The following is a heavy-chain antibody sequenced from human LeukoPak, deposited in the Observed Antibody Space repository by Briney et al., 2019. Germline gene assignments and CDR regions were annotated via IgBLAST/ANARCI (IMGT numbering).Heavy chain of an antibody. Sequence: ASVKVSCKASGSIFTAYVISWVRQAPGQGLEWLGRISVYNGNTNYAQKLQGRVTMTTDTSTSTAYMELRSLRSDDTAVYYCARMILLLGDVLTVPPRGFDYWGQGTLVTVSS. CDR3: ARMILLLGDVLTVPPRGFDY. V-gene: IGHV1-18*01. J-gene: IGHJ4*02. D-gene: IGHD3-9*01. CDR1: GSIFTAYV. CDR2: ISVYNGNT.